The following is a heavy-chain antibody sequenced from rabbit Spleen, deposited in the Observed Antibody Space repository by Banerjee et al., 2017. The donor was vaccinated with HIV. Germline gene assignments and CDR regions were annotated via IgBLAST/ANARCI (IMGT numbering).Heavy chain of an antibody. CDR2: IDPIFGIT. D-gene: IGHD4-1*01. J-gene: IGHJ4*01. CDR1: GFSFSNKAV. Sequence: QQQLVESGGGLVKPGASLTLTCKASGFSFSNKAVMCWVRQAPGKGLEWIGYIDPIFGITYFANWVNGRFTISSHNAQNTLFLELNSLTAADTATYFCVREVAAKFSLWGQGTLVTVS. V-gene: IGHV1S43*01. CDR3: VREVAAKFSL.